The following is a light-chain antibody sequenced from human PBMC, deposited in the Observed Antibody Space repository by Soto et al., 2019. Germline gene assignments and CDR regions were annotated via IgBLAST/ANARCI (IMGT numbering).Light chain of an antibody. CDR3: QQYNDWPLT. CDR1: QSVSSN. Sequence: EIVMTQSPATRSGSPGERATLSCRASQSVSSNLAWYQQKPGQAPSLLIYDISARATGIPTRFSGSGSGTEFTLTISSLQSEDFAVYYCQQYNDWPLTFGGGTKVDIK. J-gene: IGKJ4*01. V-gene: IGKV3D-15*01. CDR2: DIS.